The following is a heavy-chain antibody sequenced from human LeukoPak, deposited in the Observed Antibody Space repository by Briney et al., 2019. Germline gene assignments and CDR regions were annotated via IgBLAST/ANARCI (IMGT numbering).Heavy chain of an antibody. D-gene: IGHD2-21*02. CDR2: INHSGST. CDR1: GGSFSGYY. Sequence: PSETLSLTCAVYGGSFSGYYWSWIRQPPGKGLEWIGEINHSGSTNYNPSLKSRVTISVDTSKNQFSLKLSSVTAADTAVYYCARGLSAIVHWGRESWSPSPQ. CDR3: ARGLSAIVH. J-gene: IGHJ4*02. V-gene: IGHV4-34*01.